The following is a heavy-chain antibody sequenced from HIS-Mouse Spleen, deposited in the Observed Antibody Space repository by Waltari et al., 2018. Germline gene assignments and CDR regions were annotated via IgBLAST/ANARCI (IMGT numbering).Heavy chain of an antibody. Sequence: QVQLQESGPGLVKPSETLSLTCTVSGGSISSYYWSWIRQPSGKGLEGVGRIYTSGSTNYNPSPKSRVTMSVDTSKNQFALKLSSVTAADTAVYYCARDFHDFWSGYYGGDKKHDAFDIWGQGTMVTVSS. CDR2: IYTSGST. J-gene: IGHJ3*02. V-gene: IGHV4-4*07. CDR1: GGSISSYY. D-gene: IGHD3-3*01. CDR3: ARDFHDFWSGYYGGDKKHDAFDI.